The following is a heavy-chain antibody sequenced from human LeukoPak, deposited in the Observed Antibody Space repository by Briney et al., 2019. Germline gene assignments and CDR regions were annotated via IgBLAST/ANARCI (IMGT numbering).Heavy chain of an antibody. CDR1: GFTVSSNY. CDR3: AKDISSGWYGPFDY. CDR2: ISWNSGSI. J-gene: IGHJ4*02. Sequence: GGSLRLSCAASGFTVSSNYMSWVRQAPGKGLEWVSGISWNSGSIGYADSVKGRFTISRDNAKNSLYLQMNSLRAEDTALYYCAKDISSGWYGPFDYWGQGTLVTVSS. V-gene: IGHV3-9*01. D-gene: IGHD6-19*01.